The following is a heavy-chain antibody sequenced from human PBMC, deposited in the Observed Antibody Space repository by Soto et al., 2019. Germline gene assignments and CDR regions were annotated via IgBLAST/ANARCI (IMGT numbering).Heavy chain of an antibody. D-gene: IGHD3-3*01. V-gene: IGHV3-23*01. CDR1: GFIFSDYA. CDR3: AKASWRIRFLPDGF. CDR2: LSGSGGSK. Sequence: GGSLRLSCAASGFIFSDYAMNWVRQAPGKGLEWVSGLSGSGGSKHYADSVKGRFSVSRDNPRNTLYLQMDSLRVEDTAIYYCAKASWRIRFLPDGFWGQGTLVTVSA. J-gene: IGHJ4*02.